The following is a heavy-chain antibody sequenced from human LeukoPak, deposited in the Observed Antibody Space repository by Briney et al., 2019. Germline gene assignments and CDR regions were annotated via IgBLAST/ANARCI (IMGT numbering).Heavy chain of an antibody. CDR2: IYTSGST. J-gene: IGHJ4*02. Sequence: SETLSLTCTVSGGSISSYYWSWTRQPAGKGLDWIGRIYTSGSTNYNPSLKSRVTMSVDTSKNQFSLKLSSVTAADTAVYYCARDLGIAAADTPFDYWGQGTLVTVSS. D-gene: IGHD6-13*01. V-gene: IGHV4-4*07. CDR1: GGSISSYY. CDR3: ARDLGIAAADTPFDY.